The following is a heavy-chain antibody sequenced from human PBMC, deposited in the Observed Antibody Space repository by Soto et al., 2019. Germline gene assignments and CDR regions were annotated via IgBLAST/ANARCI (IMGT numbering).Heavy chain of an antibody. D-gene: IGHD3-22*01. CDR2: ISSSSSYI. CDR1: GFTFSSYI. CDR3: AREFKYYYDSSGFFDY. V-gene: IGHV3-21*01. J-gene: IGHJ4*02. Sequence: GGSLRLSCAASGFTFSSYIMNWVRQAPGKGLEWVSSISSSSSYIYYADSVKGRFTISRDNSKNTLYLQMNSLRAVDTAVYYCAREFKYYYDSSGFFDYWGQGTLVTVSS.